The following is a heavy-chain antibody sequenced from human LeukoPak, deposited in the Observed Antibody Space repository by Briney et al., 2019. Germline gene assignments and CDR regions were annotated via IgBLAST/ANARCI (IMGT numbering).Heavy chain of an antibody. CDR1: GYSISSGYY. D-gene: IGHD4-17*01. V-gene: IGHV4-38-2*02. CDR2: IYHSGST. J-gene: IGHJ2*01. Sequence: SETLSLTCTVSGYSISSGYYWGWIRQPPGKGLEWIGSIYHSGSTYYNPSLKSQVTISVDTSKNHFSLRLSSVTTADTAVYYCASVNDYGDYWYFDLWGRGTLVTVSS. CDR3: ASVNDYGDYWYFDL.